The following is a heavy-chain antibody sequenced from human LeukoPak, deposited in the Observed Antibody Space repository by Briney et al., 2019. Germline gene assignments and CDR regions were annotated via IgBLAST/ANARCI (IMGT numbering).Heavy chain of an antibody. D-gene: IGHD2-15*01. CDR1: GGSLSSYY. CDR2: VYYSGST. J-gene: IGHJ4*02. CDR3: ARFFYSYFDY. Sequence: PSETLSLTCTVSGGSLSSYYWSWIRQPPGRGLEWIGYVYYSGSTDYNPSLKSRVTISVDTSQNQFSLHLSSVTAADTAVYYCARFFYSYFDYWGQGTLVTVSP. V-gene: IGHV4-59*01.